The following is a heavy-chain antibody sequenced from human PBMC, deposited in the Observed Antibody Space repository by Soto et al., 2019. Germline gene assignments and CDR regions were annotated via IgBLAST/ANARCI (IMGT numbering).Heavy chain of an antibody. CDR3: AKSRMESGVSSRYYYYYGMDV. Sequence: GGSLRLSCAASGFTFSSYAMSWVRQAPGKGLEWVSAISGSGGSTYYADSVKGRFTISRDNSKNTLYLQMNSLRAEDTAVYYCAKSRMESGVSSRYYYYYGMDVWGQGTTVT. D-gene: IGHD2-8*02. CDR2: ISGSGGST. J-gene: IGHJ6*02. CDR1: GFTFSSYA. V-gene: IGHV3-23*01.